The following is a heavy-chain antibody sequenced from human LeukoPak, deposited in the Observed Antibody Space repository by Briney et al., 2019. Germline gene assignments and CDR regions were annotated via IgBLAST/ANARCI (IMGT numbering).Heavy chain of an antibody. Sequence: PSETLSLTCTVSGYSISSGYYWGWIRQPPGKGLEWIGSIYHSGNTYYNPSLQSRVTISVDRSKNHFSLKLSSVAAADTAVYYCARRDSSSWYEDWYFDLWGRGTLVTVSS. J-gene: IGHJ2*01. CDR2: IYHSGNT. V-gene: IGHV4-38-2*02. CDR3: ARRDSSSWYEDWYFDL. D-gene: IGHD6-13*01. CDR1: GYSISSGYY.